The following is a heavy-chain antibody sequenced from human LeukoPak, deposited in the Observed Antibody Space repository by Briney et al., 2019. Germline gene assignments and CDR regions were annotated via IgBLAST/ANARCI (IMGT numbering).Heavy chain of an antibody. V-gene: IGHV1-46*01. CDR1: GYTFTSYY. D-gene: IGHD6-6*01. J-gene: IGHJ4*02. CDR2: INPSGGST. Sequence: ASVKVSCKASGYTFTSYYMHWVRQAPGQGLEWMGIINPSGGSTSYAQKFQGRVTMTRDTSTSTVYMELSSLRSEDTAVYYCARGNPTSKIGIAARPGFDYWGQGTLVTVSS. CDR3: ARGNPTSKIGIAARPGFDY.